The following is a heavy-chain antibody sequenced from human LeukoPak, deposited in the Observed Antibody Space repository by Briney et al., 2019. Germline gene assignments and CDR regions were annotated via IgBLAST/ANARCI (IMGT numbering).Heavy chain of an antibody. CDR1: GYTFTGYY. CDR2: INPNSGGT. V-gene: IGHV1-2*06. D-gene: IGHD1-20*01. J-gene: IGHJ5*02. CDR3: ARGRGVTDTQP. Sequence: ASVKVSCKASGYTFTGYYMHWVRQAPGQGLEWMGRINPNSGGTNYAQKSQGRVTMTRDTSINTVYMELSRLRSDDTAVYYCARGRGVTDTQPWGQGTLVTVSS.